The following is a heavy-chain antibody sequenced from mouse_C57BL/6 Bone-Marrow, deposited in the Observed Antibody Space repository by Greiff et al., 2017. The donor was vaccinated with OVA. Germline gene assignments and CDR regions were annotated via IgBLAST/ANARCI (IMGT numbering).Heavy chain of an antibody. Sequence: QVQLQQPGAELVKPGASVKMSCKASGYTFTSYWITWVKQRPGQGLEWIGDIYPGSGSTNYNGKFKGKATLTADKSSSTAYMQLSSLTSEDSAVYFCARKNYYSNLWYFDVWGTGTTVTVSS. CDR2: IYPGSGST. J-gene: IGHJ1*03. V-gene: IGHV1-55*01. CDR1: GYTFTSYW. D-gene: IGHD2-5*01. CDR3: ARKNYYSNLWYFDV.